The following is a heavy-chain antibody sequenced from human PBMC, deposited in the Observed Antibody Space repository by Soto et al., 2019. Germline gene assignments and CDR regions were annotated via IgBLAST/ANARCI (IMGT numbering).Heavy chain of an antibody. CDR1: GGSISSGGYS. CDR2: IYHSGST. V-gene: IGHV4-30-2*01. Sequence: SETLSITCAVSGGSISSGGYSWSWIRQPPGKGLEWIGYIYHSGSTYYNPSLKSRVTISVDRSKNQFSLKLSSVTAADTAVYYCARVGGFLLPSSYGMDVWGQGTTVTVSS. D-gene: IGHD3-16*01. CDR3: ARVGGFLLPSSYGMDV. J-gene: IGHJ6*02.